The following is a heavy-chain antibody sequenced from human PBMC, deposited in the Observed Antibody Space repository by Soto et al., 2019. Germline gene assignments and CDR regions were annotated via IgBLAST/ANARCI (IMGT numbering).Heavy chain of an antibody. Sequence: VQLVESGGGLVQPGGSLRLSCAASGFTVSSNYMSWVRQAPGKGLEWVSVIYSGGSTYYADSVKGRFTISRDNSKNTLYLQMNSLRAEDTAVYYCARDEAHYDILTGYYITWGQGTLVTVSS. CDR1: GFTVSSNY. CDR2: IYSGGST. V-gene: IGHV3-66*01. J-gene: IGHJ5*02. D-gene: IGHD3-9*01. CDR3: ARDEAHYDILTGYYIT.